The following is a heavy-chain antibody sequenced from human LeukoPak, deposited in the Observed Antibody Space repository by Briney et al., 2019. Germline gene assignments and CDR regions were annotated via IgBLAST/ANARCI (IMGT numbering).Heavy chain of an antibody. CDR3: AKDRAQQLVLYF. CDR1: GFTFSSYA. Sequence: GGCLRLSCAAPGFTFSSYAMSWVRQAPGKGLEWVSGIIGSGSSTYYADSVKGRCTISIDNSKNTLFLQMNSLRAEDTAVYYCAKDRAQQLVLYFWGQGTLVTVSS. J-gene: IGHJ4*02. V-gene: IGHV3-23*01. D-gene: IGHD6-13*01. CDR2: IIGSGSST.